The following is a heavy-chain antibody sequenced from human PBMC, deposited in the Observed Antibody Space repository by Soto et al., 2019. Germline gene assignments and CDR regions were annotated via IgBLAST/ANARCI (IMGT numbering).Heavy chain of an antibody. J-gene: IGHJ4*02. V-gene: IGHV4-4*02. CDR3: ASRDPGNSVDY. Sequence: SETLSLTCAVSGGSFTSNNWWTWVRQPPGQGLEWTGEIYRTGSTNYNPSLKSRVTISLDKSENQFSLKVTSLTAADTAVYYCASRDPGNSVDYWGQGTLVTVSS. CDR1: GGSFTSNNW. D-gene: IGHD5-12*01. CDR2: IYRTGST.